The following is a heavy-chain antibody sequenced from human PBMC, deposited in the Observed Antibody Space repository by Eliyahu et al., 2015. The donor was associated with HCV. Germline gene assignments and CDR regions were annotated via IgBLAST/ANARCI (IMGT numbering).Heavy chain of an antibody. CDR3: ARADGSYYYYYYGMDV. CDR1: GYTFTSYA. CDR2: INAGNGNT. D-gene: IGHD1-26*01. V-gene: IGHV1-3*01. J-gene: IGHJ6*02. Sequence: QVQLVQSGAEVKKPGASVKVSCKASGYTFTSYAMHWVRQAPGQRLEWMGWINAGNGNTKYSQKFQGRVTITRDTSASTAYMELSSLRSEDTAVYYCARADGSYYYYYYGMDVWGQGTTVTVSS.